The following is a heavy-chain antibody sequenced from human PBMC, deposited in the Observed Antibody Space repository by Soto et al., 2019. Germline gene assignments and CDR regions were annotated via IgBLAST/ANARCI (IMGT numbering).Heavy chain of an antibody. CDR2: IIPILGIA. CDR1: GGTFSSYT. V-gene: IGHV1-69*02. J-gene: IGHJ4*02. D-gene: IGHD6-13*01. Sequence: QVQLVQSGAEVKKPGSSVKVSCKASGGTFSSYTISWVRQAPGQGLEWMGRIIPILGIANYAQKFQGRVTITADKSTSTAYTELSSLRSEDTAVYYCARGDDSSGWYGTDWGFDYWGQGTLVTVSS. CDR3: ARGDDSSGWYGTDWGFDY.